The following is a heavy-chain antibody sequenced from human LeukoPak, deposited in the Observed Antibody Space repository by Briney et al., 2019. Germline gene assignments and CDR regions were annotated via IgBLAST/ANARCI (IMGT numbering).Heavy chain of an antibody. CDR2: ISYDGSNK. Sequence: GGSLRLSCEASGFTFSSYAMHWVRQAPGKGLEWVAVISYDGSNKYYADSVKGRFTISRDNSKNTLYLQMNSLRAEDTAVYYCARLHFDYWGQGTLVTVSS. J-gene: IGHJ4*02. CDR1: GFTFSSYA. V-gene: IGHV3-30-3*01. CDR3: ARLHFDY.